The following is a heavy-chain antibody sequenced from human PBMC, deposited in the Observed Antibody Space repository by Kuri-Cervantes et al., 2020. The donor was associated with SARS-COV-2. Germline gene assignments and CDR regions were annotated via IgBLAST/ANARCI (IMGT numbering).Heavy chain of an antibody. CDR3: ARDLNYYYDGMDV. CDR2: ISSSGSTI. V-gene: IGHV3-11*04. Sequence: GESLKISCAASGFTFSDYYMSWIRQAPGKGLEWVSYISSSGSTIYYADSVKGRFTISSDNAKNSLYLQMISLRAEDTAVYYCARDLNYYYDGMDVWGQGTTVTVSS. CDR1: GFTFSDYY. J-gene: IGHJ6*02.